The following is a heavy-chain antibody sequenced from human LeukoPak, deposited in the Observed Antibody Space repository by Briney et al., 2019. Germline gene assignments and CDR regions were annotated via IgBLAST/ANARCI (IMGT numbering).Heavy chain of an antibody. J-gene: IGHJ5*02. Sequence: ASVKVSCKTSGYIFTGYWIHWVRQAPGQGLEWMGFINPNSGNTNYAQKFQGRVTMTRDMSISTAYLELSSLTSDDTAVYYCAREMRPATTTLVAHWGQGTLVTVSS. CDR1: GYIFTGYW. V-gene: IGHV1-2*02. CDR3: AREMRPATTTLVAH. D-gene: IGHD1-1*01. CDR2: INPNSGNT.